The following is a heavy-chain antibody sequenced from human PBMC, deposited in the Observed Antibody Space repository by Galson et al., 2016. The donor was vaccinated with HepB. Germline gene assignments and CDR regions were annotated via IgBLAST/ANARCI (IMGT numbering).Heavy chain of an antibody. Sequence: SVKVSCKASAYSFTDYYIHWVRQAPGQGLEWMGIINTNTGITSSPQKLQGRVTMTSDTSTNTAYMELSSLTSDDTAVYFCARWPTKGQTNLEGVVRAGMDVWGQGTTVIVSS. J-gene: IGHJ6*02. CDR3: ARWPTKGQTNLEGVVRAGMDV. D-gene: IGHD1-1*01. CDR1: AYSFTDYY. V-gene: IGHV1-46*04. CDR2: INTNTGIT.